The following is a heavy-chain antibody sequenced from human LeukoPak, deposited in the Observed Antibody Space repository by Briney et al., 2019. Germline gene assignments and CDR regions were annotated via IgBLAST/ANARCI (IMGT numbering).Heavy chain of an antibody. Sequence: ALRLSCAASGSTFDDYAMHWVRPAPGKGLEWVSGLSWNSGSIGYADSVKGRFTISRDNSKNTLYLQMGSLRAEDMAVYYCARGTDYYYYYMDVWGKGTTVTISS. V-gene: IGHV3-9*03. CDR3: ARGTDYYYYYMDV. D-gene: IGHD1-1*01. CDR2: LSWNSGSI. J-gene: IGHJ6*03. CDR1: GSTFDDYA.